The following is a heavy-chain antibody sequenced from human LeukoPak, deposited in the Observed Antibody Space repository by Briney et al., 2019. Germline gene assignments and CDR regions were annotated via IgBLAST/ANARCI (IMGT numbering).Heavy chain of an antibody. CDR1: GYTFTSYC. Sequence: ASVTVSCKASGYTFTSYCISWVRQATGQGLEWMGWISAYNGNTNYAQKLQGRVTMTTDTSTSTAYMELRSLRSDDTAVYYCAIGHAGGYYYYMDVWGKGTTVTVSS. V-gene: IGHV1-18*01. D-gene: IGHD3-16*01. CDR2: ISAYNGNT. CDR3: AIGHAGGYYYYMDV. J-gene: IGHJ6*03.